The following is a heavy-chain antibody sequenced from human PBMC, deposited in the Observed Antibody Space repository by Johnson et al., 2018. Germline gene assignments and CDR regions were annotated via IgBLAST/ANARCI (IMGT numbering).Heavy chain of an antibody. D-gene: IGHD3/OR15-3a*01. CDR2: IDTDGSTT. V-gene: IGHV3-74*02. Sequence: VQLVQSGGGLVQPGGSLRLSCAASGFPFRSYFMHWVRQAPGKGLVWVSRIDTDGSTTGYADSVKGRFSISRDNAENTLYLQMNSLRAEDTDVYYCEGGLPWHAFAIWGQGTMVTVSS. CDR1: GFPFRSYF. CDR3: EGGLPWHAFAI. J-gene: IGHJ3*02.